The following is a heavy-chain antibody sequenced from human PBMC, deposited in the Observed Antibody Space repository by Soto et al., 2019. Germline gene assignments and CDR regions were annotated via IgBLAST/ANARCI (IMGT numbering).Heavy chain of an antibody. D-gene: IGHD3-22*01. Sequence: PSEPLSLTCTVSGGSISSSSYYWGWIRQPPGKGLEWIGSIYYSGSTYYNPSLKSRVTISVDTSKNQFSLKLSSVTAADTAVYYCASGSTYYYDSSGYYYVAPFDYWGQGTLVTVSS. CDR3: ASGSTYYYDSSGYYYVAPFDY. V-gene: IGHV4-39*01. CDR2: IYYSGST. J-gene: IGHJ4*02. CDR1: GGSISSSSYY.